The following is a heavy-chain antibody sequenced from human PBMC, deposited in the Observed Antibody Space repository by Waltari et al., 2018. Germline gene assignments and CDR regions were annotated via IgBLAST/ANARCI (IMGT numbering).Heavy chain of an antibody. CDR1: GFTFSSYG. CDR3: AREYYDFWSGYWNFEYFQH. Sequence: QVQLVESGGGVVQPGRSLRLSCAASGFTFSSYGMHWVRQAPGKGLEWVAGIWYDGSKKYYADSVKGRFTISRDNSKNTLYLQMNSLRAEDTAVYYCAREYYDFWSGYWNFEYFQHWGQGTLVTVSS. D-gene: IGHD3-3*01. J-gene: IGHJ1*01. V-gene: IGHV3-33*01. CDR2: IWYDGSKK.